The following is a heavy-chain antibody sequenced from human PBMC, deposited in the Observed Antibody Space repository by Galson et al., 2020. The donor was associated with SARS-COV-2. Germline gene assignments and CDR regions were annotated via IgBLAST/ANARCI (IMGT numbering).Heavy chain of an antibody. J-gene: IGHJ3*02. CDR2: IDPSDSYT. Sequence: HGESLKISCKGSGYSFTSYWISWVRQMPGKGLEWMGRIDPSDSYTNYSPSFQGHVTISADKSISTAYLQWSSLKASDTAMYYCARHLAVDPGAFDIWGQGTMVTVSS. V-gene: IGHV5-10-1*01. CDR1: GYSFTSYW. D-gene: IGHD2-15*01. CDR3: ARHLAVDPGAFDI.